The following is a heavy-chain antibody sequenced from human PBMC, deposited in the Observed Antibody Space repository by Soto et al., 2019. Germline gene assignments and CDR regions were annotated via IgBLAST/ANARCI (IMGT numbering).Heavy chain of an antibody. Sequence: GGSLRLSCAASGFTFSSYGMHWVRQAPGKGLEWVAVISYDGSNKYYADSVKGRFTISRDNSKNTLYLQMNSLRAEDTAVYYCAKDGMGLRRVPVNYYYGMDVWGQGTTVTVSS. CDR2: ISYDGSNK. J-gene: IGHJ6*02. D-gene: IGHD5-12*01. V-gene: IGHV3-30*18. CDR3: AKDGMGLRRVPVNYYYGMDV. CDR1: GFTFSSYG.